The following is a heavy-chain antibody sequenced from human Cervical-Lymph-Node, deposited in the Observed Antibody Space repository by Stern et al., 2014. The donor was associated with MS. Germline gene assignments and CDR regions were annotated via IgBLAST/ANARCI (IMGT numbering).Heavy chain of an antibody. Sequence: QEQLVQSGAEVKKPGSSVKVSCKASGGTFSSYAISWVRQAPGQGLEWIGGIIPIFGTANYAQKFQGRVTITADESTSTAYMELSSLRSEDTAVYYCARVGGYCSSTSCYADYWGQGTLVTVSS. V-gene: IGHV1-69*01. CDR3: ARVGGYCSSTSCYADY. CDR1: GGTFSSYA. CDR2: IIPIFGTA. J-gene: IGHJ4*02. D-gene: IGHD2-2*01.